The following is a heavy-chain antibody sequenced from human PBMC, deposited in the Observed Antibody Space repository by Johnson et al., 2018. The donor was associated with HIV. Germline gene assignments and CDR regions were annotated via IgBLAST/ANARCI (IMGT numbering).Heavy chain of an antibody. CDR1: GFTFSNYG. V-gene: IGHV3-33*01. Sequence: QVQLVESGGDVVQPGRSLRLSCTASGFTFSNYGMHWVRQTPGKGLEWVAVVWYDGSNKYYDDSVKGRFTISRDNSESTLYLQMNSLKAEDTAVYYCASLSDDAFDFWGQGTMVIVSS. J-gene: IGHJ3*01. CDR2: VWYDGSNK. CDR3: ASLSDDAFDF.